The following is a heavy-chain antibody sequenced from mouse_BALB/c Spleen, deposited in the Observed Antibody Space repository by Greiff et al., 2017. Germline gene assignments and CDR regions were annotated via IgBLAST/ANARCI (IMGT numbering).Heavy chain of an antibody. CDR2: IDTSDSYT. D-gene: IGHD1-1*02. V-gene: IGHV1-69*01. CDR3: ARWGGNHAY. Sequence: QVHVKQPGAELVMPGASVKMSCKASGYTFTDYWMHWVKQRPGQGLEWIGAIDTSDSYTSYNQKFKGKATLTVDESSSTAYMQLSSLTSEDSAVYYCARWGGNHAYWGQGTLVTVSA. J-gene: IGHJ3*01. CDR1: GYTFTDYW.